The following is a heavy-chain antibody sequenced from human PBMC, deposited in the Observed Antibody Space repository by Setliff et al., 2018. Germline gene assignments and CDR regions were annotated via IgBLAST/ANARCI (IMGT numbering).Heavy chain of an antibody. V-gene: IGHV1-18*01. CDR2: IGVYSGNT. CDR3: MRLVRFCSRTVCQRTSGDEA. CDR1: GYTFRQSI. Sequence: ASVKVSCKASGYTFRQSIVSWVRQAPGQGLEWLGWIGVYSGNTYSAQRFRGRVSLTTDESTNTAYLELRGLRSDDTAVYYCMRLVRFCSRTVCQRTSGDEAWGQGTLVTVPQ. J-gene: IGHJ5*02. D-gene: IGHD3-3*01.